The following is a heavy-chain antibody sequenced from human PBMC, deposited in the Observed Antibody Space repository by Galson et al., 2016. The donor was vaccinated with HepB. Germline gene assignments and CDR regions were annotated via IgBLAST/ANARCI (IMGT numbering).Heavy chain of an antibody. D-gene: IGHD1-26*01. CDR1: GFTFSTYT. CDR2: IGYSTTHI. J-gene: IGHJ3*02. Sequence: LRLSCAASGFTFSTYTMNWVRQAPGKGLEWVSYIGYSTTHIYYADSVKGRFTISRDNAKNSLYLQMNSLRAEDTAVYYCARAEVGAHGFDIWGQGTMVTVSS. CDR3: ARAEVGAHGFDI. V-gene: IGHV3-21*01.